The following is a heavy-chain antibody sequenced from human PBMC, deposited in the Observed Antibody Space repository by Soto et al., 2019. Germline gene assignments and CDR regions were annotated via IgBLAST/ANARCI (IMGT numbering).Heavy chain of an antibody. CDR1: GGCISSYD. Sequence: SETLSLTCTVCGGCISSYDWSGMRQPPVKGREWMAYIYYSRSTNYNPSLKSRVTISVDTSKNQFSLKLSSVTAADTAVYYCARHYYDSSGYYLGVFDYWGQGILVTVSS. V-gene: IGHV4-59*01. J-gene: IGHJ4*02. CDR3: ARHYYDSSGYYLGVFDY. CDR2: IYYSRST. D-gene: IGHD3-22*01.